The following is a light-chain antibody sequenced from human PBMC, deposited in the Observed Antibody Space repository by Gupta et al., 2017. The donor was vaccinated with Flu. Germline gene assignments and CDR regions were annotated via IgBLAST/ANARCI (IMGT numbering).Light chain of an antibody. Sequence: AIRMTQSPFSLSASVGDRVTITCWASQGISSYLAWYQQKPAKAPKLFIYYASSWQSGVPSRFSGSGSGTDYTLTISSRQPEDFATYYCQQYYSNPPITFGQGTRLEIK. CDR3: QQYYSNPPIT. J-gene: IGKJ5*01. CDR2: YAS. V-gene: IGKV1D-43*01. CDR1: QGISSY.